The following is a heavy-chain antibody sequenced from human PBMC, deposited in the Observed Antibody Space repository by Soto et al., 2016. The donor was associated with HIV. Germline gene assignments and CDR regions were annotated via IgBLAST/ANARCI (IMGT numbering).Heavy chain of an antibody. Sequence: QVQLVQSGAEVKKPGSSVKVSCKASGGTFSSYAISWVRQAPGQGLEWMGGIIPIFGTANYAQKFQGRVTITADESTSTAYMELSSLRSEDTAVYYCASDGSGTKGRRAYYYYGMDVWGQGTTVTVSS. CDR3: ASDGSGTKGRRAYYYYGMDV. J-gene: IGHJ6*02. CDR2: IIPIFGTA. CDR1: GGTFSSYA. V-gene: IGHV1-69*13. D-gene: IGHD3-10*01.